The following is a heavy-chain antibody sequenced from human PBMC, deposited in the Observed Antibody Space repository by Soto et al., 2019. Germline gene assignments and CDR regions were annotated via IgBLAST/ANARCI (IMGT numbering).Heavy chain of an antibody. Sequence: PSETLSLTCTVSVGSISSYYWSWIRQPPGKGLEWIGYIYYSGSTNYNPSLKSRVTISVDTSKNQFSLKLSSVTAADTAVYYCARDYSGYDPYYFDYWGQGTLVTVSS. CDR3: ARDYSGYDPYYFDY. J-gene: IGHJ4*02. CDR1: VGSISSYY. V-gene: IGHV4-59*01. D-gene: IGHD5-12*01. CDR2: IYYSGST.